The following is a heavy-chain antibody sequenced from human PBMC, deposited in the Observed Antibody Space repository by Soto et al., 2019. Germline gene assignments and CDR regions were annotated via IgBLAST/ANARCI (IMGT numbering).Heavy chain of an antibody. CDR1: GFTFSSYA. Sequence: GGSLRLSCAASGFTFSSYAMRWVRQAPVKGLEWVSAISGSGGSTYYADSVKGRFTISRDNSKNTLYLQMNSLRAEDTAVYYCARRGSGSYYDYWGQGTRVTVSS. V-gene: IGHV3-23*01. J-gene: IGHJ4*02. CDR3: ARRGSGSYYDY. CDR2: ISGSGGST. D-gene: IGHD1-26*01.